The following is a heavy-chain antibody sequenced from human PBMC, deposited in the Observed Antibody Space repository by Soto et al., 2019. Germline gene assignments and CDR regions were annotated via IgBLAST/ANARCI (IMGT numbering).Heavy chain of an antibody. CDR3: ARDPQPEQWLDPNWFDP. V-gene: IGHV1-3*01. CDR2: INAGNGNT. CDR1: GYTFTSYA. J-gene: IGHJ5*02. Sequence: ASVKVSCKASGYTFTSYAMHWVRQAPGQRLEWMGWINAGNGNTKYSQKFQGRVTITRDTSASTAYMELSSLRSEDTAVYYCARDPQPEQWLDPNWFDPWGQGTLVTVSS. D-gene: IGHD6-19*01.